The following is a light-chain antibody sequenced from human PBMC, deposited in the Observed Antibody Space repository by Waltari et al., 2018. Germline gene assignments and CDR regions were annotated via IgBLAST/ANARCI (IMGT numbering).Light chain of an antibody. CDR1: SSDVGGHTY. J-gene: IGLJ1*01. CDR3: SSYTDSSTDV. V-gene: IGLV2-14*01. CDR2: EVT. Sequence: QSALTQPASVSGSPGQSITISCTGTSSDVGGHTYVSWYQQYPGKAPKLIIYEVTNRPSGVSNRFSASKSGNTASLTISGLQAEDEADYYCSSYTDSSTDVFGTGTKVTV.